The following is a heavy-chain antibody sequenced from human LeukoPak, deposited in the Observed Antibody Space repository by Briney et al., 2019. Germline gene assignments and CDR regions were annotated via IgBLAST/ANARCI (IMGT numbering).Heavy chain of an antibody. CDR2: IYSGGST. Sequence: PGGSLRLSCAASGFTVSSNYMSWVRQAPGKGLEWVSVIYSGGSTYYADSVKGRFTISRDNAKNSLYLQMNSLRAEDTAVYYCARASEQPTAFDIWGQGTMVTVSS. D-gene: IGHD6-13*01. V-gene: IGHV3-53*01. CDR1: GFTVSSNY. CDR3: ARASEQPTAFDI. J-gene: IGHJ3*02.